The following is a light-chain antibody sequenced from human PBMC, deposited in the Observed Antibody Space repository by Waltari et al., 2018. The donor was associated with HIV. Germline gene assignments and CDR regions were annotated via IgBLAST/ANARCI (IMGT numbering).Light chain of an antibody. CDR2: VNSDGSH. J-gene: IGLJ3*02. CDR3: QTWGTGIAV. V-gene: IGLV4-69*01. Sequence: QPVLTQPPSASGSLGASVKLTCTLSSGHSSNAIAWHQQQPEKGPRFLMKVNSDGSHNRGAGIPDRFSGSTYGAERYLTISSLQSEDEADYYCQTWGTGIAVFVGGTKLTVL. CDR1: SGHSSNA.